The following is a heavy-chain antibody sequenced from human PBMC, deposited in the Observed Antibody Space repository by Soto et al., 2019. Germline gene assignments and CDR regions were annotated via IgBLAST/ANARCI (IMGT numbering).Heavy chain of an antibody. Sequence: SETLSLTCTVSGVSISSGDYYWTWIRQPPGKGLEWIGYIYYSGSTYYNPSLKSRVTISVDTSKNQFSLKLSSVTAADSAVYSCARGRPDPYYYDTSGHYYVAWGQGTLVTVSS. CDR2: IYYSGST. V-gene: IGHV4-30-4*01. D-gene: IGHD3-22*01. CDR3: ARGRPDPYYYDTSGHYYVA. J-gene: IGHJ5*02. CDR1: GVSISSGDYY.